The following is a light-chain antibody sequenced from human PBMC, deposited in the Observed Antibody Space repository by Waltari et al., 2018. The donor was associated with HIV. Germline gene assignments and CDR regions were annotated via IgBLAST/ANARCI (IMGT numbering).Light chain of an antibody. Sequence: SYVLTPPPSVSVAPGQTARITCGGNNIGSKTVHWYQHKPGQAPVLVVYDDSDRPSGIPERFSGSKSTNTATLTISRVEAGDEADYYCQVWDSSSGHPDVFGTGTKVTVL. V-gene: IGLV3-21*02. CDR2: DDS. CDR3: QVWDSSSGHPDV. CDR1: NIGSKT. J-gene: IGLJ1*01.